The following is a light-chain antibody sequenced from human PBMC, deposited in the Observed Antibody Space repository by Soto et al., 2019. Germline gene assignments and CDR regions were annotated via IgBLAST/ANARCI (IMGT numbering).Light chain of an antibody. Sequence: QTVLTQSPSASASLGASVKLTCTLSSGHSSYAIAWHQKQPGKGTRYLMDLNNDGSHTKGDGIPDRFSGSSSGADRYLIISSLQSEDEADYYGQTWGTGFQLFGGGTKLTVL. V-gene: IGLV4-69*01. CDR1: SGHSSYA. J-gene: IGLJ2*01. CDR3: QTWGTGFQL. CDR2: LNNDGSH.